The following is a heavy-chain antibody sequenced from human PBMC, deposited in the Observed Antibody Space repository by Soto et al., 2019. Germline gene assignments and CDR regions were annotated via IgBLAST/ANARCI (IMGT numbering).Heavy chain of an antibody. Sequence: PGGSLRLSCAASGFTFSSYSMNWVRQAPGKGLEWVSYISSSSSTIYYADSVKGRFTISRDNAKNSLYLQMNSLRDEDTAVYYCARDRTTIFGVVIAPFDYWGQGTLVTVPS. CDR2: ISSSSSTI. CDR3: ARDRTTIFGVVIAPFDY. CDR1: GFTFSSYS. J-gene: IGHJ4*02. V-gene: IGHV3-48*02. D-gene: IGHD3-3*01.